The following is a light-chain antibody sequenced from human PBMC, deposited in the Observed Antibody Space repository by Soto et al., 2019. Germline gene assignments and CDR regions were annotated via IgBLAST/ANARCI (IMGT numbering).Light chain of an antibody. J-gene: IGLJ1*01. Sequence: QSALTQPPSASGSPGQSVTISCTGTSSDVGNYNYVSWYRQYPGKAPKLMIYAVSRRPSGVSNRFSGSKSGNTASLTISGLEAEDEADYYCTSYTPSSTYVFGTGTKVTVL. CDR1: SSDVGNYNY. CDR3: TSYTPSSTYV. CDR2: AVS. V-gene: IGLV2-14*03.